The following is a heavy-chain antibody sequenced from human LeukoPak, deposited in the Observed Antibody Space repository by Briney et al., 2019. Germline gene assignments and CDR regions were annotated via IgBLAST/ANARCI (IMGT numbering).Heavy chain of an antibody. D-gene: IGHD2-2*01. V-gene: IGHV3-43*02. J-gene: IGHJ4*02. CDR1: RFTFDDYA. CDR2: ISADGDGT. Sequence: GGSLRLSCAASRFTFDDYAMHWVRQAPGKGLEWVSLISADGDGTYYADSVRGRFTISRDNSKSSLYLQMNSLRSDDTALYYCAKDRIDLGYCSRTSCYGGANFDYWGQGTLVTVSS. CDR3: AKDRIDLGYCSRTSCYGGANFDY.